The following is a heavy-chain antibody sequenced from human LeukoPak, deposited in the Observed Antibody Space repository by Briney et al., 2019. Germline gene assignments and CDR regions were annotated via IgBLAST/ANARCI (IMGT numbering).Heavy chain of an antibody. V-gene: IGHV3-21*01. Sequence: GGSLRLSCAASGFTFSIYSMNWVRQAPGKGLEWVSSISSSSSYIYYADSVKGRFTISRDNAKNSLYLQMNSLRAEDTAVYYCAKFTTVSSSIYYFDYWGQGTLVTVSS. CDR2: ISSSSSYI. J-gene: IGHJ4*02. D-gene: IGHD4-11*01. CDR3: AKFTTVSSSIYYFDY. CDR1: GFTFSIYS.